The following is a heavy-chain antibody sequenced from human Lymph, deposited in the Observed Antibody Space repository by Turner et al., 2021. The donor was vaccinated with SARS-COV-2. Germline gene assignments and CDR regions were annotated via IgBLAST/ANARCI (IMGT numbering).Heavy chain of an antibody. CDR1: GYTLTELS. Sequence: QGQLVQSGAEVTKPGASMKVSCKVSGYTLTELSMHWVRQAPGKGLEWVGGFDPEDGETIYAQKFQGRVTMTEDTSTDTAYMELSSLRSEDTAVYYCATVLCSGGSCYCYGMDVWGQGTTVTVSS. V-gene: IGHV1-24*01. CDR2: FDPEDGET. CDR3: ATVLCSGGSCYCYGMDV. D-gene: IGHD2-15*01. J-gene: IGHJ6*02.